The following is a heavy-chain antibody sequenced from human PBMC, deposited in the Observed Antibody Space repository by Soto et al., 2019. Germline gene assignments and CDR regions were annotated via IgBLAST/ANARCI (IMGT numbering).Heavy chain of an antibody. CDR3: ARGKQLARLDAFDI. CDR2: ISAYNGNT. V-gene: IGHV1-18*04. D-gene: IGHD6-13*01. J-gene: IGHJ3*02. Sequence: ASVKVSSTASGHTFTSYGIRWVRQAPGQGLEWMGWISAYNGNTNYAQKLQGRVTMTTDTSTSTAYMELRSLRSDDTAVYYCARGKQLARLDAFDIWGQGTMVTVSS. CDR1: GHTFTSYG.